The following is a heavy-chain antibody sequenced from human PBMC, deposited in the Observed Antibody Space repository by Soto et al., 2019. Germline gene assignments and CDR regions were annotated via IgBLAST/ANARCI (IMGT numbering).Heavy chain of an antibody. V-gene: IGHV3-21*05. D-gene: IGHD2-8*02. CDR3: VRDRVWSFDI. CDR1: GYTFRDYS. Sequence: GGSLRLSCAASGYTFRDYSMNWVRQAPGKGLEWVAYFGTSRKYIFYPDSVRGRFTISRDDARNSLYLQLNSLRDEDTAVYYCVRDRVWSFDIWDQGTMVTVSS. J-gene: IGHJ3*02. CDR2: FGTSRKYI.